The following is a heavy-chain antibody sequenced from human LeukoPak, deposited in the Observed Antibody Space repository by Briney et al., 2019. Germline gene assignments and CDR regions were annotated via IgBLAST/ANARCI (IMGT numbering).Heavy chain of an antibody. J-gene: IGHJ4*02. V-gene: IGHV4-59*01. D-gene: IGHD3-10*01. CDR1: GGSISSYY. CDR3: ASYYYGSGSYYDY. CDR2: IYYSGST. Sequence: SETLSLTCTVSGGSISSYYWSWIRQPPGEGREWIGYIYYSGSTNYNPSLKSRVTISVDTSKNQFSLKLSSVTAADTAVYYCASYYYGSGSYYDYWGQGTLVTVSS.